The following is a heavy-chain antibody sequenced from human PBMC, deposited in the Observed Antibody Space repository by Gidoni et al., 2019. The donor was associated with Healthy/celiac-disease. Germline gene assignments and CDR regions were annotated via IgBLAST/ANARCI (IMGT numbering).Heavy chain of an antibody. J-gene: IGHJ4*02. V-gene: IGHV4-39*01. CDR2: IYYSGST. Sequence: QLQLQESGPGLVKPSETLSLTCTVSGGSISSSSSYWGWIRQPPGKGLEWIGSIYYSGSTYYNPSLKSRVTISVDTSKNQFSLKLSSVTAADTAVYYCARHRILYYDFWSGYRDQYYFDYWGQGTLVTVSS. CDR1: GGSISSSSSY. D-gene: IGHD3-3*01. CDR3: ARHRILYYDFWSGYRDQYYFDY.